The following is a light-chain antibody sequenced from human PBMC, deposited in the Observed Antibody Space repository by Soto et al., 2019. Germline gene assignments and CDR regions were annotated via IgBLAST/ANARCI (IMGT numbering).Light chain of an antibody. CDR1: HSNIGMNT. J-gene: IGLJ2*01. V-gene: IGLV1-44*01. CDR2: DNS. Sequence: QSVLVQPPSASGTPGQRVTISCSGSHSNIGMNTISWYQQLPGTAPKLLIFDNSQRPSGVPDRFSGSKSGTSASLAISGLRSEDEADYYCVSWDDSLNDVIFGGGTKLTVL. CDR3: VSWDDSLNDVI.